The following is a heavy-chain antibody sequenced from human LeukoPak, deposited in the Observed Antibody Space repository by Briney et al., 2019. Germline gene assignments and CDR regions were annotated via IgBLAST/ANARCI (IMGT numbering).Heavy chain of an antibody. Sequence: PGGSLRLSCATSGFTFRTYAMSWVRQAPGKGLEWVSTISDAGGTYYADSVKGRFTISRDNPENTLYLQMNSLRVEDTAVYYCAKDATTVVTRGAFDIWGQGTMVTVSS. J-gene: IGHJ3*02. CDR3: AKDATTVVTRGAFDI. D-gene: IGHD4-23*01. V-gene: IGHV3-23*01. CDR2: ISDAGGT. CDR1: GFTFRTYA.